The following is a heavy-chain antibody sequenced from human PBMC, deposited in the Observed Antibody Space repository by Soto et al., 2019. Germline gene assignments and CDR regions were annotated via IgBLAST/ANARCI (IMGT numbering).Heavy chain of an antibody. CDR3: AARRSGLYAMDV. V-gene: IGHV1-58*01. D-gene: IGHD1-26*01. CDR2: IVGGSGNI. CDR1: GFTFSTSA. J-gene: IGHJ6*02. Sequence: MQLVQSGPEVKKPGTSVKVSCKASGFTFSTSAVQWVRQARGQRPEWMGWIVGGSGNINYAQNSQERVIITRDMSTSTVYMELSSLRSDDTAVYFCAARRSGLYAMDVWGQGTTVTVSS.